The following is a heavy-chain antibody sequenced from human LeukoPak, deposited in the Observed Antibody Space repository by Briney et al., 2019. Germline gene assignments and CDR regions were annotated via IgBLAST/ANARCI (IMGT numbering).Heavy chain of an antibody. Sequence: PGGSLRLSCAASGFPFSYYGIHWVRQAPGKGLEGVAFIWNDGSNKYYADSVKGRFTISRDNSKNTLDLQMDSLRDEDTAIYYCATMCGGDCLADCWGQGTLVTVSS. CDR3: ATMCGGDCLADC. D-gene: IGHD2-21*02. J-gene: IGHJ4*02. CDR2: IWNDGSNK. CDR1: GFPFSYYG. V-gene: IGHV3-30*02.